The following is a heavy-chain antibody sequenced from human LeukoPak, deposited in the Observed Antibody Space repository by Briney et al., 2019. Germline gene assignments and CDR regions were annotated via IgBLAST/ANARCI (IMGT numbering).Heavy chain of an antibody. CDR1: GFTFSRYS. J-gene: IGHJ6*03. CDR3: AKDPTGGYYYYYYMDV. V-gene: IGHV3-21*01. D-gene: IGHD3-10*01. CDR2: ISSSGTYI. Sequence: PGGSLRLYGVGSGFTFSRYSMNWVRQAPGKGLEWVSSISSSGTYIYYADSVKGRFTVSRDNAKNSLYLQMNSLRAEDTAVYYCAKDPTGGYYYYYYMDVWGKGTTVTVSS.